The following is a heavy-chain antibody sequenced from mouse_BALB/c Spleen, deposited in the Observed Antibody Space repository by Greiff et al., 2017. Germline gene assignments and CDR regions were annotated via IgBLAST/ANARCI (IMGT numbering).Heavy chain of an antibody. V-gene: IGHV2-6-7*01. CDR3: ARDLLLRSGAMDY. CDR1: GFSLTGYG. J-gene: IGHJ4*01. Sequence: QVQLKQSGPGLVAPSQSLSITCTVSGFSLTGYGVNWVRQPPGKGLEWLGMIWGDGSTDYNSALKSRLSISKDNSKSQVFLKMNSLQTDDTARYYCARDLLLRSGAMDYWGQGTSVTVSS. D-gene: IGHD1-1*01. CDR2: IWGDGST.